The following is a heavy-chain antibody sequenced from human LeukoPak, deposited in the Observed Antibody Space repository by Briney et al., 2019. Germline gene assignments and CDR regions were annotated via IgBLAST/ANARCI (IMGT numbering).Heavy chain of an antibody. D-gene: IGHD3-10*01. CDR3: ARDPAWGSGSYFGY. Sequence: GGSLRLSCAASGFTFSTYAMHWVRQAPGKGLEFAPTITSDGSDTRYASSVRGRFTISRDNSKNTLYLQMGSLRDEDMAVYYCARDPAWGSGSYFGYWGQGTLVTVSS. J-gene: IGHJ4*02. CDR2: ITSDGSDT. V-gene: IGHV3-64*01. CDR1: GFTFSTYA.